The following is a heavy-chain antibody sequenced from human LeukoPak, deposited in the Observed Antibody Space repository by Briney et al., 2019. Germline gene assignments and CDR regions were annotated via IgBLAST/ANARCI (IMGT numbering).Heavy chain of an antibody. D-gene: IGHD2-2*01. CDR1: GFTFSSSA. CDR3: AKEPDIVVVPALFDY. Sequence: GGSLRLSCAASGFTFSSSAMTWVRQAPGKGLEWVSAISGSGGSTYYADSVKGRFTISRDNSKNTLYLQMNSLRAEDTAVYYCAKEPDIVVVPALFDYWGQGTLVTVSS. J-gene: IGHJ4*02. V-gene: IGHV3-23*01. CDR2: ISGSGGST.